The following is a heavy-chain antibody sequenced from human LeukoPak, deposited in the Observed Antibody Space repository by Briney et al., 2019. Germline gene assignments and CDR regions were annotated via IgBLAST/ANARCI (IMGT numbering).Heavy chain of an antibody. CDR2: IKEDGSQK. Sequence: GGSLRLSCSASGLTFSRRWMSWVRQTPGKGLEWVANIKEDGSQKYYVDSVKGRFTISRDNAENSLYLQMNSLRAEDTALYYCARKRPNYFDYWGQGTLVTVSS. J-gene: IGHJ4*02. CDR3: ARKRPNYFDY. CDR1: GLTFSRRW. V-gene: IGHV3-7*01.